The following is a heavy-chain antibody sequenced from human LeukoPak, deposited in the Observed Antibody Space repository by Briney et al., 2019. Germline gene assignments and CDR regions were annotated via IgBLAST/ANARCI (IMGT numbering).Heavy chain of an antibody. D-gene: IGHD6-13*01. V-gene: IGHV5-51*01. Sequence: GESLKVSCKASGYSFTDYWIGWVRQMPGKVLEWMGIFYAGGSESRYSPSFQGQVAISVDKSISTAYLQWSSLKASDTAMYYCARRGHGSSWYFFDYWGQGTLVTVSS. CDR1: GYSFTDYW. CDR2: FYAGGSES. J-gene: IGHJ4*02. CDR3: ARRGHGSSWYFFDY.